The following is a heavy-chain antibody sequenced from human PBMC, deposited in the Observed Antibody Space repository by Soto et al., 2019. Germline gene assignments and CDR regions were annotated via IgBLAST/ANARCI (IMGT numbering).Heavy chain of an antibody. D-gene: IGHD3-22*01. Sequence: SETLSLTCTVSAGSITTSYWSWIRQPLGKALEWTGYISYRGSTNYNPSLKSRLTISIDTSKSQISLKLTSMTTADTAVYYCASSGIVGREVNTWFDPWGQGTLVTVSS. CDR3: ASSGIVGREVNTWFDP. CDR2: ISYRGST. J-gene: IGHJ5*02. CDR1: AGSITTSY. V-gene: IGHV4-59*01.